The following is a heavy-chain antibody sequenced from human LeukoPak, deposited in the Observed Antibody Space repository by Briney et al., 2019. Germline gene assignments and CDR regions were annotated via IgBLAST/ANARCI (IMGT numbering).Heavy chain of an antibody. V-gene: IGHV4-4*07. Sequence: PSQTMSPTSPVYGGSPSSYYWSWIRQPAGKGLEWIGRIYTSGSNNYNRSLKSRVTMSVDPSKNQFSLNLGSVTAADTAVYSCGRAATSTVPYGGAFDIWGQGTMVTVSS. D-gene: IGHD4-17*01. CDR2: IYTSGSN. CDR3: GRAATSTVPYGGAFDI. CDR1: GGSPSSYY. J-gene: IGHJ3*02.